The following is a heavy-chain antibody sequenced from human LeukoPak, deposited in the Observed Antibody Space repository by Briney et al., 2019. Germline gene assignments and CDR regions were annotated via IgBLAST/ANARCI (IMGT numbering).Heavy chain of an antibody. CDR2: ISSSSSYI. D-gene: IGHD2-15*01. CDR3: ARVWDIVVVVAAKGRSDYYGMDV. CDR1: GFTFSSYS. V-gene: IGHV3-21*01. J-gene: IGHJ6*02. Sequence: GGSLRLSCAASGFTFSSYSMNWVRQAPGKGLEWVSSISSSSSYIYYADSVKGRFTISRDNAKNSLYLQMNSLRAEDTAVYYCARVWDIVVVVAAKGRSDYYGMDVWGQGTTVTVSS.